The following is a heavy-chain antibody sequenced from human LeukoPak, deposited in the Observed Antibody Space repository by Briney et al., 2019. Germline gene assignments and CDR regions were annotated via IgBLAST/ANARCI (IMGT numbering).Heavy chain of an antibody. CDR2: ISAYNGST. CDR3: ARDLESYYGSGSSDY. J-gene: IGHJ4*02. CDR1: GYTFISYG. D-gene: IGHD3-10*01. V-gene: IGHV1-18*01. Sequence: ASVKVSCKASGYTFISYGISWVRQAPGQGLEWMGWISAYNGSTNYAQKLQGRVTMTTDTSTSTAYMELRSLRSDDTAVYYCARDLESYYGSGSSDYWGQGTLVTVSS.